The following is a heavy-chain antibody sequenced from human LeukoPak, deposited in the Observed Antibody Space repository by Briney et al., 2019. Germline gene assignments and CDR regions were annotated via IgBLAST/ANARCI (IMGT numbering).Heavy chain of an antibody. CDR2: LHRSGSP. CDR1: LDSTTSNF. Sequence: PSETLSLTCTVSLDSTTSNFWSWVRQPPGKGLEWIGELHRSGSPNYNPSLQSRVTISIDRSRNQIVLELSSVTAADTAVYYCAREILGGFKPGAYWGQGTLVTVSS. CDR3: AREILGGFKPGAY. J-gene: IGHJ4*02. V-gene: IGHV4-4*02. D-gene: IGHD3-10*01.